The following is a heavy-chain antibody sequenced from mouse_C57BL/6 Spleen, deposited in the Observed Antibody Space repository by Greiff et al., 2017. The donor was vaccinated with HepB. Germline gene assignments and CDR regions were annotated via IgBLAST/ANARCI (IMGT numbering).Heavy chain of an antibody. CDR3: ARIRSYYGSSYGFDY. CDR1: GYSITSGYY. D-gene: IGHD1-1*01. J-gene: IGHJ2*01. CDR2: ISYDGSN. V-gene: IGHV3-6*01. Sequence: EVKLLESGPGLVKPSQSLSLTCSVTGYSITSGYYWNWIRQFPGNKLEWMGYISYDGSNNYNPSLKNRISITRDTSKNQFFLKLNSVTTEDTATYYCARIRSYYGSSYGFDYWGQGTTLTVSS.